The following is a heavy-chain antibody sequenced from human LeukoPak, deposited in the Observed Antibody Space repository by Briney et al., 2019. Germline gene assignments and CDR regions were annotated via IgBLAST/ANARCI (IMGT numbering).Heavy chain of an antibody. Sequence: ASVNVSCKASGYTLTGYYMHWVRQAPGKGLEWMGWINPNSGDTNYAQKFQGRVTMTRDTYIRPAAMEPSRLRSGDTPVYYCPIAAAGSDVDYWVQGSLVTVSS. CDR1: GYTLTGYY. CDR2: INPNSGDT. D-gene: IGHD6-13*01. CDR3: PIAAAGSDVDY. V-gene: IGHV1-2*02. J-gene: IGHJ4*02.